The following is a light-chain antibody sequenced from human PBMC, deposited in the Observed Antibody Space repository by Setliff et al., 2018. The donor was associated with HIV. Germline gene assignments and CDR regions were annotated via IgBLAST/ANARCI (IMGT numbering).Light chain of an antibody. Sequence: QSALTQPASVSGSPGQSITISCTGTSSDVGGYNYVSWYQQHTGKAPRLMIFDVSNRPSGVSNRFSGSKSGSTASLTISGLQPEDEADYYCSSYTSSSTRVFGTGTKVTVL. CDR3: SSYTSSSTRV. CDR1: SSDVGGYNY. V-gene: IGLV2-14*01. CDR2: DVS. J-gene: IGLJ1*01.